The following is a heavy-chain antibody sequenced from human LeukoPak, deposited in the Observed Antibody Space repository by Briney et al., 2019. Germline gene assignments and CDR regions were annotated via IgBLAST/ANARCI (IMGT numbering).Heavy chain of an antibody. CDR1: GGSFSGFY. CDR2: INHSGST. CDR3: ARDPGTVYYSNNFDH. D-gene: IGHD3-9*01. V-gene: IGHV4-34*01. Sequence: PSETLSLTCAVYGGSFSGFYWSWIRQPPGKGLEWIGEINHSGSTNYNPSLKSRITISVDTSKNQFSLKLSSVTAADTAVYYCARDPGTVYYSNNFDHWGQGTLVTVSS. J-gene: IGHJ4*02.